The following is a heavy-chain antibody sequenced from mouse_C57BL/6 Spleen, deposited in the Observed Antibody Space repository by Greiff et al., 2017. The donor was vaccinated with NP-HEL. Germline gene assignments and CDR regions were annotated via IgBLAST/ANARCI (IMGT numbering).Heavy chain of an antibody. CDR3: ARWAWDGYYGYFDV. V-gene: IGHV1-72*01. CDR1: GYTFTSYW. Sequence: QVQLQQSGAELVKPGASVKLSCKASGYTFTSYWMHWVKQRPGRGLEWIGRIDPNGGGTKYNEKFKSKATLTVDKPSSTAYMQLSSLTSEDSAVYYCARWAWDGYYGYFDVWGTGTTVTVSS. J-gene: IGHJ1*03. CDR2: IDPNGGGT. D-gene: IGHD2-3*01.